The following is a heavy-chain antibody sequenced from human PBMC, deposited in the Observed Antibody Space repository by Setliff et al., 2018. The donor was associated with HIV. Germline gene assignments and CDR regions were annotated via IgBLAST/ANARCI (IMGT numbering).Heavy chain of an antibody. CDR1: GFTFSNAW. CDR3: AARNSGNPTRHFDY. CDR2: IYHSGST. V-gene: IGHV4-38-2*01. Sequence: GSLRLSCAASGFTFSNAWMSWVRQAPGKGLEWIGSIYHSGSTFYNPSLRSRVTISVDTSQDQFSLRLTSVTAADTAVYYCAARNSGNPTRHFDYWGQGTLVTVSS. D-gene: IGHD3-10*01. J-gene: IGHJ4*02.